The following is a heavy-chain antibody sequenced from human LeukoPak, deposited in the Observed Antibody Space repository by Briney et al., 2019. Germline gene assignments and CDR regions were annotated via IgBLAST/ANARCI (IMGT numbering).Heavy chain of an antibody. CDR3: AKDLSYSSRYYFDY. V-gene: IGHV3-23*01. CDR1: GFTFCSYA. CDR2: IIGSGGST. J-gene: IGHJ4*02. Sequence: GGSLRLSSADSGFTFCSYAMSWVPQGPGKRREWVSAIIGSGGSTYYADSVRGRFTTSRDNSKNTLYLQMKSLRSVDTAVYYCAKDLSYSSRYYFDYWGQGTLVTVSS. D-gene: IGHD6-19*01.